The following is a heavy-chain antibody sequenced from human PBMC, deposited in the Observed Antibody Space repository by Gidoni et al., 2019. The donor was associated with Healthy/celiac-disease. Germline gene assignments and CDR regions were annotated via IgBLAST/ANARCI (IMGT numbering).Heavy chain of an antibody. CDR3: ARIRRYSSSHAYYYYGMDV. V-gene: IGHV2-70*01. Sequence: QVTLRESGPALVKPTQTLTLTCTFSGFSLSTSGMCVSWIRQPPGKALEWLALIGWDDDKYYSTSLKTRLTISKDTSKNQVVLTMTNMDPVDTATYYCARIRRYSSSHAYYYYGMDVWGQGTTVTVSS. CDR1: GFSLSTSGMC. D-gene: IGHD6-6*01. J-gene: IGHJ6*02. CDR2: IGWDDDK.